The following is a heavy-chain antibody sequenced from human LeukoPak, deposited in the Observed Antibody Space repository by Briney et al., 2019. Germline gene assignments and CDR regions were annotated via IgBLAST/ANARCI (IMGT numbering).Heavy chain of an antibody. CDR2: INHSGST. CDR3: ARHGGGDYFDY. CDR1: GGSISSSSYY. J-gene: IGHJ4*02. D-gene: IGHD3-10*01. Sequence: SETLSLTCTVSGGSISSSSYYWSWIRQPPGKGLEWIGEINHSGSTNYNPSLKSRVTISVDTSKNQFSLKLSSVTAADTAVYYCARHGGGDYFDYWGQGTLVTVSS. V-gene: IGHV4-39*01.